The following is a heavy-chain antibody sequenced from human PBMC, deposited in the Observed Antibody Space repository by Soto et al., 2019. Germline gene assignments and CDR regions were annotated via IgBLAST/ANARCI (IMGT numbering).Heavy chain of an antibody. J-gene: IGHJ4*01. CDR2: IFWNDYK. CDR3: AHASVKLMVFGELLPYFRF. V-gene: IGHV2-5*01. Sequence: QITLKESGPTLVKPTQTLTLTCTFSGFSLSTTGVAVGWIRQSPRRALEWLAVIFWNDYKTYSPSLESRLTITKDTSKNQVVLSMTNVDPVDTATYYCAHASVKLMVFGELLPYFRFWGHRTRVTVSS. D-gene: IGHD3-10*02. CDR1: GFSLSTTGVA.